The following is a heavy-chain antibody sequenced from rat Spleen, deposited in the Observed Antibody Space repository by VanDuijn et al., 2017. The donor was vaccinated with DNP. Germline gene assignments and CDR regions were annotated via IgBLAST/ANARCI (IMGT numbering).Heavy chain of an antibody. CDR2: ISYSGRT. CDR3: ARWPGYNPPYAMDA. J-gene: IGHJ4*01. Sequence: EVQLQESGPGLVKPSQSLSLTCSVTGYSITRNYWGWIRKFPGNKMEWIGHISYSGRTSHNPSLKSRISITRDTSKNQLFLQVNSVTTEDTATYYCARWPGYNPPYAMDAWGQGTSVTVSS. CDR1: GYSITRNY. V-gene: IGHV3-1*01. D-gene: IGHD1-4*01.